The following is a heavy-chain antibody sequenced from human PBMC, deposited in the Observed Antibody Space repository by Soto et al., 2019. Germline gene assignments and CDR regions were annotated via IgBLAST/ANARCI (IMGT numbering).Heavy chain of an antibody. V-gene: IGHV1-18*01. CDR1: GYTFTSYA. CDR3: ARRIFDFWSGYYESYYGMDV. D-gene: IGHD3-3*01. Sequence: ASVKVSCKASGYTFTSYAMHWVRQAPGQRLEWMGWISAYNGNTNYAQKLQGRVTMTTDTSTSTAYMELRSLRSDDTAVYYCARRIFDFWSGYYESYYGMDVWGQGTTVTVSS. CDR2: ISAYNGNT. J-gene: IGHJ6*02.